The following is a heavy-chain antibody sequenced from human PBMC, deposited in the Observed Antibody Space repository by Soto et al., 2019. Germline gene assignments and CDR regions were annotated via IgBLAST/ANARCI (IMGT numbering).Heavy chain of an antibody. CDR3: AKDLGVVAANFDY. V-gene: IGHV3-23*01. D-gene: IGHD2-15*01. J-gene: IGHJ4*02. CDR1: GFTFSSYA. Sequence: EVQLLESGGGLVQPGGSLRLSCAASGFTFSSYAMHWVRQAPGKGLEWVSRISGSGGSTHYADSVKGRFTVSRDNSKNTLYLQMNSLRAEDTAVYYCAKDLGVVAANFDYWGQGTLVTVSS. CDR2: ISGSGGST.